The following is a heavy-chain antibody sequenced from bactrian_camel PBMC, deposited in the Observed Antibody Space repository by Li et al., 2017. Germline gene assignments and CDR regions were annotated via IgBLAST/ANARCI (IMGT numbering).Heavy chain of an antibody. Sequence: VQLVESGGGLVQPGGSLRLSCAASGFTFSGFTMSWVRQAPGKEREGVAAISRDGTTYYADSVKGRFTISRDNAKNTLYLQLNSLKTEDTAMYYCAASIYRCSHVATVAADFAYWGQGTQVTVS. CDR1: GFTFSGFT. CDR2: ISRDGTT. V-gene: IGHV3S67*01. J-gene: IGHJ4*01. CDR3: AASIYRCSHVATVAADFAY. D-gene: IGHD1*01.